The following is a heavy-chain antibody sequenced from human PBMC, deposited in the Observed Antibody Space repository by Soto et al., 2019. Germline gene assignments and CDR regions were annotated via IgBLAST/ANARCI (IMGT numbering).Heavy chain of an antibody. Sequence: QITLKESGPTLLKPTETLTLTCTFSGFSLINSGMGVAWIRQPPGKALEWLALIYWHDDKRCSPSLKNRLTVTKDDSRHQVVLSMTDINHADTATYYCAHKQKDSGTHGDYWGQGILVTVSS. J-gene: IGHJ4*02. V-gene: IGHV2-5*01. CDR3: AHKQKDSGTHGDY. CDR1: GFSLINSGMG. D-gene: IGHD3-10*01. CDR2: IYWHDDK.